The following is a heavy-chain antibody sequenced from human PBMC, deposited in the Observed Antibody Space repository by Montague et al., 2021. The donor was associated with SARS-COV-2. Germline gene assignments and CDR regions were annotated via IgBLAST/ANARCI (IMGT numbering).Heavy chain of an antibody. CDR1: GDSIGSSGYY. CDR2: VYYSGST. Sequence: SETLSLTCSVSGDSIGSSGYYWGWIRQPPGKGLEWIGTVYYSGSTNYNSSLKSRVTMPVDTSKNQFSLELRSVTAADTAVYYCARLGFVELWLNLGWFDPWGQGTLVTVSS. CDR3: ARLGFVELWLNLGWFDP. D-gene: IGHD3-16*02. J-gene: IGHJ5*02. V-gene: IGHV4-39*01.